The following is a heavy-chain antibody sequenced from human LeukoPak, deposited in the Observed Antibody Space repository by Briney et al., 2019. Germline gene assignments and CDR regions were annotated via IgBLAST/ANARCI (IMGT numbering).Heavy chain of an antibody. V-gene: IGHV3-74*01. CDR2: INSDGTRT. Sequence: QTGGSLRLSCAASGFTFSSYWMFWVRQAPGKGLVWVSRINSDGTRTTYADSVKGRFTISRDNAKYTLYLQMNSLRAEDTAVYYCAKALYSGGSNGVDSWGQGTLVTVSS. CDR1: GFTFSSYW. J-gene: IGHJ4*02. CDR3: AKALYSGGSNGVDS. D-gene: IGHD2-15*01.